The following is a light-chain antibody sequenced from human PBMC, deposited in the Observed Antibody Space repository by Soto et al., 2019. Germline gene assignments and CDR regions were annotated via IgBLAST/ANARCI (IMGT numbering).Light chain of an antibody. CDR2: AAS. CDR3: QQSYSTPIT. J-gene: IGKJ5*01. V-gene: IGKV1-39*01. CDR1: QSISMY. Sequence: DIHITQSPASLSASVGDRVTITCRASQSISMYLNWYQQKPGKAPKVLMYAASNLQSGVPSRFSGSGSGTDFTLTISSLQPEDFATYYCQQSYSTPITFGQGTRLEI.